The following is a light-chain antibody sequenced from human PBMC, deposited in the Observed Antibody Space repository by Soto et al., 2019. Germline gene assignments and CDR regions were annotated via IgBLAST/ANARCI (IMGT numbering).Light chain of an antibody. CDR3: SSYTDSSNYV. V-gene: IGLV2-14*02. J-gene: IGLJ1*01. CDR1: SSDIGNYDL. CDR2: QVT. Sequence: SVLTQPASVSGSPGQSITISCTGTSSDIGNYDLVSWYQQQPGKAPKLMIYQVTNRPSGVSNRFSGSRSGNTASLTISGLQAEDEADYYCSSYTDSSNYVFGTGTKVTV.